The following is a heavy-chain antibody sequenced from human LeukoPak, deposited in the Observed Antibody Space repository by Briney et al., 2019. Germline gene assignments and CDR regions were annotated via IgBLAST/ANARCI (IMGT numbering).Heavy chain of an antibody. D-gene: IGHD3-22*01. CDR1: GGTFSSYA. J-gene: IGHJ5*02. CDR2: IIPIFGTA. Sequence: ASVKVSCKASGGTFSSYAISWVRQAPGQGLEWRGGIIPIFGTANYAQKFQGRVTITADESTSTAYMELSSLRSEDTAVYYCARDDYYDSSGYPKEDWFDPWGQGTLVTVSS. V-gene: IGHV1-69*13. CDR3: ARDDYYDSSGYPKEDWFDP.